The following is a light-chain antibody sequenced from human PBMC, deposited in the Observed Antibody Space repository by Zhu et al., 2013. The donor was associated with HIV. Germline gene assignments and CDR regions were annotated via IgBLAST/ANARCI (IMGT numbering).Light chain of an antibody. CDR3: QQYNSYSS. CDR2: DAS. Sequence: AILLTQSPSSLSASVGDRVIITCRASQGISTASAWYQQKPGKPPKLLIYDASNLHTGVPSRFSGSGSGTEFTLTISSLQPDDVATYYCQQYNSYSSFGQGTKVEIK. J-gene: IGKJ2*03. CDR1: QGISTA. V-gene: IGKV1-13*02.